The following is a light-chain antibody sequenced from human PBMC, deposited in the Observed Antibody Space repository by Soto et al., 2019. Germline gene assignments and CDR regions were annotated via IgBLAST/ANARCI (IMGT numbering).Light chain of an antibody. CDR1: QSVSSSY. CDR2: GAS. V-gene: IGKV3-20*01. J-gene: IGKJ1*01. CDR3: QQYGSSPWT. Sequence: EIVLTQSPGTLSLSPGERATLSCRASQSVSSSYLAWYQQKPGQAPRLLIYGASSRATGIPDRFSGSGSGTDFTLTIRRLEPEDFAVYYCQQYGSSPWTFGQGTKVEL.